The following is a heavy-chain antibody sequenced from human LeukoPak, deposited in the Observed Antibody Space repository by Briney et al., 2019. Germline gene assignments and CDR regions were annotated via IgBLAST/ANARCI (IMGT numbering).Heavy chain of an antibody. Sequence: SETLSLTCTVSNDSISSGDYYWNWIRQPPGKGLEWIGYTFHRGGTSYNPSLKSRILFSVDTSQNQFSLKLNSVTAADTAVYYCVREILYCGGGSCYRGPFDNWGQGTLVTVSA. CDR2: TFHRGGT. CDR3: VREILYCGGGSCYRGPFDN. V-gene: IGHV4-30-4*01. J-gene: IGHJ4*02. CDR1: NDSISSGDYY. D-gene: IGHD2-15*01.